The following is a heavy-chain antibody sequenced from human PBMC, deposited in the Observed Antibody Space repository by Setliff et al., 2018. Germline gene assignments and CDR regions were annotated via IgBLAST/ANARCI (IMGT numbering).Heavy chain of an antibody. CDR3: ARSLVGATYSVYFDY. D-gene: IGHD1-26*01. J-gene: IGHJ4*02. CDR1: GYTFTSYG. CDR2: ISTYNGDT. V-gene: IGHV1-18*01. Sequence: ASVKVSCKASGYTFTSYGISWVRQAPGQGLEWMGWISTYNGDTDYAQKLQDRLTMTTDTSTSTVYMELRSLRSDDTAIYYCARSLVGATYSVYFDYWGQGALVTVSS.